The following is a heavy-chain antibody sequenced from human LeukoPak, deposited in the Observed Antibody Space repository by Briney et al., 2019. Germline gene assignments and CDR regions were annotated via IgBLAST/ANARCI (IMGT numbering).Heavy chain of an antibody. V-gene: IGHV3-23*01. J-gene: IGHJ4*02. CDR3: AKDSCSSTTCYWDY. CDR2: ISGSGGGT. Sequence: PGGSLRLSCAASGFTFSTYAMSWVRQAPRTGLGWVSAISGSGGGTYYADSVKGRFTISRDNSKNTLYLQMSSLRAEDTAIYYCAKDSCSSTTCYWDYWGQGTLVTVSS. D-gene: IGHD2-2*01. CDR1: GFTFSTYA.